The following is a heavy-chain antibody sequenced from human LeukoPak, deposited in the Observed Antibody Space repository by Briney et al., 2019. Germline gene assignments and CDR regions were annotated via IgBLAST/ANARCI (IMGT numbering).Heavy chain of an antibody. D-gene: IGHD3-10*01. V-gene: IGHV1-2*02. CDR1: GYTFTSYG. CDR3: ARDQMARGVGY. J-gene: IGHJ4*02. CDR2: INPNSGGT. Sequence: ASVKVSCKASGYTFTSYGISWVRQAPGQGLEWMGWINPNSGGTNYAQKFQGRVTMTRDTSISTAYMELSRLRSDDTAVYYCARDQMARGVGYWGQGTLVTVSS.